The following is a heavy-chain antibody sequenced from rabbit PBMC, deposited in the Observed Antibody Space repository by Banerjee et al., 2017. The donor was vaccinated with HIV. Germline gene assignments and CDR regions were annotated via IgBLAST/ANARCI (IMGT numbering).Heavy chain of an antibody. V-gene: IGHV1S40*01. Sequence: QSLEESGGDLVKPEGSLTLTCTASGLDFSSNHGMSWVRQAPGKRPEWIACIYNGDVSTYYASWVNGRFTLSKTSSTTVTLQMTSLTAADTATYFCAREDYSSAWGAVLWGQGTLVTVS. D-gene: IGHD4-1*01. CDR3: AREDYSSAWGAVL. J-gene: IGHJ4*01. CDR1: GLDFSSNHG. CDR2: IYNGDVST.